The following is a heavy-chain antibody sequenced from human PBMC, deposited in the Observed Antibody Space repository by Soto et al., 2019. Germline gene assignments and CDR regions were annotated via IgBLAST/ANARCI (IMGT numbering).Heavy chain of an antibody. V-gene: IGHV3-74*01. J-gene: IGHJ4*02. CDR1: GLTFSSYW. CDR3: VRGNSGYGNFDY. CDR2: MYTDASSA. D-gene: IGHD5-12*01. Sequence: LRLSCAASGLTFSSYWMHWVRQAPGKGLVWVSRMYTDASSATYADSVKGRFTTSRDNAKNTLFLQIDSLRTEDTAVYYCVRGNSGYGNFDYWGEGTLVTVSS.